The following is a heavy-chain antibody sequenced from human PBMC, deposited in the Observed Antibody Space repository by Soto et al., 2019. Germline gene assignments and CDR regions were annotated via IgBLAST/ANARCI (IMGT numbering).Heavy chain of an antibody. Sequence: EVQLLESGGGLVQPGGSLRLSCVASGFTFSSYAMTWVRQAPGKGLEWVSPISYSGGSTYYADSVKGRFTISRDNSKNTLYLQMNSLRAEDTAVYYCAKDVRRSGSYYFEYWGQGTLVTVSS. CDR2: ISYSGGST. CDR3: AKDVRRSGSYYFEY. D-gene: IGHD1-26*01. J-gene: IGHJ4*02. CDR1: GFTFSSYA. V-gene: IGHV3-23*01.